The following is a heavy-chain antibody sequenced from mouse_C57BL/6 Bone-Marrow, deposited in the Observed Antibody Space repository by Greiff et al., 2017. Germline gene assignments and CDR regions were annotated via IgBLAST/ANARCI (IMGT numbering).Heavy chain of an antibody. J-gene: IGHJ4*01. V-gene: IGHV1-64*01. CDR2: MHPNGGSP. CDR1: GYTFTNYW. CDR3: ARSYDYDDYTMDY. D-gene: IGHD2-4*01. Sequence: QVQLKQPGAELVKPGASVKLSCKASGYTFTNYWMHWVKQRPGQGLEWIGMMHPNGGSPDYNEKFKSEATLSVDKSSRTAYMELSSLTSEDSAVYYCARSYDYDDYTMDYWGKGTTVTVSS.